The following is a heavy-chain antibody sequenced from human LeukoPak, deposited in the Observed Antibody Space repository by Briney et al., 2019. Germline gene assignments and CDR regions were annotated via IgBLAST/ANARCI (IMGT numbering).Heavy chain of an antibody. CDR2: ISYDGSNK. D-gene: IGHD5-24*01. CDR3: AKGGDGHNLEYYYYGMDV. CDR1: GFTFSSYG. Sequence: GRSLRLSCAASGFTFSSYGMHWVRQAPGKGLEWVAVISYDGSNKYYADSVKGRFTISRDSSKNTLYLQMNSLRAEDTAVYYCAKGGDGHNLEYYYYGMDVWGQGTTVTVSS. V-gene: IGHV3-30*18. J-gene: IGHJ6*02.